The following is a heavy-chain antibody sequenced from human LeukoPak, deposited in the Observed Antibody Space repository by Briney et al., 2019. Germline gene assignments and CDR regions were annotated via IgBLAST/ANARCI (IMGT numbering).Heavy chain of an antibody. CDR1: GYTLQSYG. Sequence: ARGKAACQASGYTLQSYGLIWGLQAPGQRLECMGGVSVYNGNTNFAQKLQGKGPMTTDTSTSTAYTELRSLRSDDTAVYNCARGRQIFGVVIDYWGQGTLVTVSS. V-gene: IGHV1-18*01. CDR2: VSVYNGNT. J-gene: IGHJ4*02. CDR3: ARGRQIFGVVIDY. D-gene: IGHD3-3*01.